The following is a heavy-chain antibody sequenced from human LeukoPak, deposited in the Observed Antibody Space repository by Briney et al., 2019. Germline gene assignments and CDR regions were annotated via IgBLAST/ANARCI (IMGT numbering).Heavy chain of an antibody. CDR1: GGTFSSYA. Sequence: SVKVSCKASGGTFSSYAISWVRQAPGQGLEWMRGIIPIFGTANYAQKFQGRVTITADESTSTAYMELSSLRSEDTAVYYCARERSYGGLSGGMDVWGQGTTVTVSS. CDR2: IIPIFGTA. CDR3: ARERSYGGLSGGMDV. J-gene: IGHJ6*02. V-gene: IGHV1-69*01. D-gene: IGHD4-23*01.